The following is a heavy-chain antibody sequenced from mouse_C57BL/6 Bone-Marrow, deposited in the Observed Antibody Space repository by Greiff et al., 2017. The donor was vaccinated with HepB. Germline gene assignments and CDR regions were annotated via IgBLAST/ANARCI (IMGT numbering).Heavy chain of an antibody. CDR3: ARGWLLPYWYFDV. V-gene: IGHV1-82*01. CDR2: IYPGDGDT. D-gene: IGHD2-3*01. J-gene: IGHJ1*03. CDR1: GYAFSSSW. Sequence: QVQLQQSGPELVKPGASVKISCKASGYAFSSSWMNWVKQRPGKGLEWIGRIYPGDGDTNYNGKFKGKATLTVDTSSSTAYMQLSSLTSEDSAVYYCARGWLLPYWYFDVWGTGTTVTVSS.